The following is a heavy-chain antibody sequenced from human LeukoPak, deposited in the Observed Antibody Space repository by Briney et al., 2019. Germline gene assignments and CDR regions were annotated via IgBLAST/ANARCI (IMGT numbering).Heavy chain of an antibody. J-gene: IGHJ3*02. D-gene: IGHD2-2*01. Sequence: GGSLRLSCAASGFTVSSDHFSWVRQAPGKGLEWVSLIYSGGTTDYADAVKGRFTISRDNSKNTLYLQMNSLRADDTAVYYCATYCSSSSCSAAPKRASDIWGQGTMVTVSS. V-gene: IGHV3-53*01. CDR2: IYSGGTT. CDR3: ATYCSSSSCSAAPKRASDI. CDR1: GFTVSSDH.